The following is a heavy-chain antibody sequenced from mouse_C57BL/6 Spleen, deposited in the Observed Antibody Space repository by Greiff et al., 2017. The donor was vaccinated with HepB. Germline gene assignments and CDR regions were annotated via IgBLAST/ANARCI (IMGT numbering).Heavy chain of an antibody. V-gene: IGHV5-6*02. CDR2: ISSGGSYT. CDR1: GFTFSSYG. J-gene: IGHJ2*01. D-gene: IGHD2-4*01. Sequence: DVKLVESGGDLVKPGGSLKLSCAASGFTFSSYGMSWVRQTPDKRLEWVATISSGGSYTYYPDSVKGRFTISRDNAKNTLYLQMSSLKSEDTAMYYCARDYDHRGFDYWGQGTTLTVSS. CDR3: ARDYDHRGFDY.